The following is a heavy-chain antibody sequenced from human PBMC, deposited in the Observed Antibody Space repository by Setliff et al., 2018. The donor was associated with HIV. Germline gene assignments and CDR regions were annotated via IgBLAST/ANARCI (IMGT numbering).Heavy chain of an antibody. D-gene: IGHD2-21*01. Sequence: SETLSLTCTVSGDSVSSRSYYWSWIRQPPGKGLEWIGYIYYSGSTNYNPSLKSRVTIAVDTSKNQFSLRLSSVTAADSAVYYCARRMETIVVVIGIPNWYGDLWGSGPVVTVPQ. CDR1: GDSVSSRSYY. J-gene: IGHJ2*01. CDR2: IYYSGST. CDR3: ARRMETIVVVIGIPNWYGDL. V-gene: IGHV4-61*01.